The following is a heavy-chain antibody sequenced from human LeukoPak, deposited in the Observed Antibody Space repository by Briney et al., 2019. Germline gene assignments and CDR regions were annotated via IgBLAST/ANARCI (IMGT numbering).Heavy chain of an antibody. D-gene: IGHD2-2*01. CDR1: GFTFSNYW. J-gene: IGHJ3*01. CDR2: IKQDGSEK. Sequence: GGSLTLSCAASGFTFSNYWMTWVRQAPGKGLEWVANIKQDGSEKNYVDSVKGRFTISRDNAQNSLYLQMNSLRAEDTAVYYCASTATCSFWGQGTMITVSS. V-gene: IGHV3-7*01. CDR3: ASTATCSF.